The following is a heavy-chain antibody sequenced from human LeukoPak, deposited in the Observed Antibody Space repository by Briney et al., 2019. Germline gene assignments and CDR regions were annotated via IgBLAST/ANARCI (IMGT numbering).Heavy chain of an antibody. J-gene: IGHJ4*02. Sequence: NPSETLSLTCTVSGGSISSYYWSWIRQPPGKGLEWIGYIYYGGSTNYNPSLKSRVTISVDTSKNQFSLKLGSVTAADTAVYYCARGEDTAMVNFDYWGQGTLVTVSS. V-gene: IGHV4-59*12. CDR1: GGSISSYY. D-gene: IGHD5-18*01. CDR2: IYYGGST. CDR3: ARGEDTAMVNFDY.